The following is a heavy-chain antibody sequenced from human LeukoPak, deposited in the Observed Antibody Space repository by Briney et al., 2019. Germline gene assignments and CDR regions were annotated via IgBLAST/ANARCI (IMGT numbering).Heavy chain of an antibody. V-gene: IGHV3-30*02. D-gene: IGHD3-10*01. Sequence: GGSLRLSCAASGFTFSSYGMHWVRQAPGKGLEWVAVIRYDGTNKYYADSVKGRFTISRDNSKNTLYLQMNSLRPEDTAVYYCAKDQGQYGSGTYYSIDCWGQGTLVTVSS. J-gene: IGHJ4*02. CDR2: IRYDGTNK. CDR1: GFTFSSYG. CDR3: AKDQGQYGSGTYYSIDC.